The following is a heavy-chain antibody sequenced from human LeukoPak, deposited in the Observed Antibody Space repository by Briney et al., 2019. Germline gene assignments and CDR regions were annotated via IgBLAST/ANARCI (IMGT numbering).Heavy chain of an antibody. Sequence: PGGSLRLSCAASGFTFSSYWMSWVRQAPGKGLEWVANIKQDGSGKYYVDSVKGRFTISRDNAKNSPYLQMNSLRAEDTAVYYCARTSSTSCYSQLCYYYYGMDVWGQGTTVTVSS. CDR1: GFTFSSYW. J-gene: IGHJ6*02. CDR2: IKQDGSGK. D-gene: IGHD2-2*01. CDR3: ARTSSTSCYSQLCYYYYGMDV. V-gene: IGHV3-7*01.